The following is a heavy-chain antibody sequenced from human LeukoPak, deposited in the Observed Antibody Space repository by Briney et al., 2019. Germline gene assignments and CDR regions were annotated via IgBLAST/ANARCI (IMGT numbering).Heavy chain of an antibody. V-gene: IGHV4-59*01. CDR1: GGSISSYY. CDR3: ARSGGTTSFSWGIDY. Sequence: SETLSLTCTVSGGSISSYYWSCIREPPGKGLEWIGYIYDSGSTNYNPSLKSRVTISVDTSKNQFSLKLSSVTAADTAVYYCARSGGTTSFSWGIDYWGQGTLVTVSS. D-gene: IGHD1-7*01. CDR2: IYDSGST. J-gene: IGHJ4*02.